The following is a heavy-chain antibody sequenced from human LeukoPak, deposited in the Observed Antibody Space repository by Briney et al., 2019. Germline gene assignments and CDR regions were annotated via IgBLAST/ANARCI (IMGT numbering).Heavy chain of an antibody. CDR3: ARVGCSGGSCSYYYYYYYMDV. CDR2: INSDGSST. D-gene: IGHD2-15*01. J-gene: IGHJ6*03. V-gene: IGHV3-74*01. CDR1: GFTFSSYW. Sequence: GGSLRLSCAASGFTFSSYWMHWVRQAPGKGLVWVSRINSDGSSTSYADSVKGRFTISRDNAKNTLYLQMNSLRAEDTAVYYCARVGCSGGSCSYYYYYYYMDVWGKGTTVTISS.